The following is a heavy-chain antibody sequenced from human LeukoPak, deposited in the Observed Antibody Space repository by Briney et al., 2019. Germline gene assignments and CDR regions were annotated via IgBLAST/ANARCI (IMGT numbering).Heavy chain of an antibody. CDR1: GGTFSSYG. J-gene: IGHJ6*02. CDR2: ISAYNGNT. D-gene: IGHD2-15*01. CDR3: ARDPPRIVVVVAATNYYGMDV. Sequence: ASVKVSCKASGGTFSSYGVSWVRQAPGQGLEWMGWISAYNGNTNYAQKLQGRVTMTTDTSTSTAYMELRSLRSDDTAVYYCARDPPRIVVVVAATNYYGMDVWGQGTTVTVSS. V-gene: IGHV1-18*01.